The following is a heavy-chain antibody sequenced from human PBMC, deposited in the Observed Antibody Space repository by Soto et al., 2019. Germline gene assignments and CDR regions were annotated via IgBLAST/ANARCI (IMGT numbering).Heavy chain of an antibody. Sequence: ASVKVSCKASGYTFTGYYMHWVRQAPGQGLEWMGWINPNSGGTNYAQKFQGWVTMTRDTSISTAYMELSRLRSDDTAVYYCAREGGYSSSWYHGMDVWGQGTTVTVSS. J-gene: IGHJ6*02. CDR3: AREGGYSSSWYHGMDV. CDR1: GYTFTGYY. V-gene: IGHV1-2*04. CDR2: INPNSGGT. D-gene: IGHD6-13*01.